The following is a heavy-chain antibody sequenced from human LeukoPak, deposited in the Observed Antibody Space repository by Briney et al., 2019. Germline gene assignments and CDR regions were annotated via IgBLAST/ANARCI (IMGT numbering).Heavy chain of an antibody. CDR3: ASPGGGSGSYHIPKVDY. D-gene: IGHD3-10*01. V-gene: IGHV3-23*01. Sequence: GGSLRLSCAASGFTFSSYAMSWVRQAPGKGLEWVSGISGSGGSKYYADSVKGRFTISRDNSKNTLYLQMNSLRAEDTAVYYCASPGGGSGSYHIPKVDYWGQGTLVTVSS. CDR1: GFTFSSYA. J-gene: IGHJ4*02. CDR2: ISGSGGSK.